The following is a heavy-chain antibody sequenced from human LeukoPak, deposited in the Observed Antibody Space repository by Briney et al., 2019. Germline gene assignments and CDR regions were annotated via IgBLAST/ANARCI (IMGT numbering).Heavy chain of an antibody. CDR3: ARGYSSGWSPSPYYFDY. Sequence: ASVKVSCKASGYTFTSYGISWVRQAPGQGLEWMGWISAYNGNTNYAQKLQGRVTMTTDTSTSTAYMELRSLRSDDTAVYYCARGYSSGWSPSPYYFDYWGQGTLVTVSS. V-gene: IGHV1-18*01. CDR1: GYTFTSYG. J-gene: IGHJ4*02. CDR2: ISAYNGNT. D-gene: IGHD6-19*01.